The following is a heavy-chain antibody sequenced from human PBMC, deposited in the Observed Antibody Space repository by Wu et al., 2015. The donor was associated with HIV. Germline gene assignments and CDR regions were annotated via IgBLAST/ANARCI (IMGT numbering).Heavy chain of an antibody. D-gene: IGHD6-19*01. J-gene: IGHJ4*02. CDR3: ARALRPVADALELDY. CDR1: GYTFINYD. V-gene: IGHV1-8*01. Sequence: QALLVQSGTEVKKPGASVKVSCKASGYTFINYDINWVRQATGQGLEWMGWMNPNSGNTNYAQKFKGRVTMTRATSINTAYMELSGLRSEDTAIYYCARALRPVADALELDYWGQGTLVTVSS. CDR2: MNPNSGNT.